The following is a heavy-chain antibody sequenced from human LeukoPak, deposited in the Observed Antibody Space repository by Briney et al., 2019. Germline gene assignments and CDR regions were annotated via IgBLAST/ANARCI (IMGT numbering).Heavy chain of an antibody. CDR2: IQPGDCDT. CDR3: ARVYGSGSYYNGFAY. D-gene: IGHD3-10*01. CDR1: GYSFTSYW. Sequence: GDSLKISCKGSGYSFTSYWIGWVRQMPGKGLEWMGIIQPGDCDTTYSPSFQGQVTISADKSISSAYLQWSSLKASDTAMYYCARVYGSGSYYNGFAYWGQGTLVTVSS. V-gene: IGHV5-51*01. J-gene: IGHJ4*02.